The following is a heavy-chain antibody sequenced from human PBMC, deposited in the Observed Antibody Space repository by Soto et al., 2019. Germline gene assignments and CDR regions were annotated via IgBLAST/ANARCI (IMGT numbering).Heavy chain of an antibody. D-gene: IGHD6-19*01. CDR3: ARHGAAIWLGY. V-gene: IGHV5-10-1*01. J-gene: IGHJ4*02. Sequence: GESLKISCNTSGYTFSGHWISWVRQVPGKGLQWMGNIDPSDSYINYNPAFRGHVTFSVDKSSSTAYLHWRSLGPSDTAIYYCARHGAAIWLGYWGQGTLVTAPQ. CDR2: IDPSDSYI. CDR1: GYTFSGHW.